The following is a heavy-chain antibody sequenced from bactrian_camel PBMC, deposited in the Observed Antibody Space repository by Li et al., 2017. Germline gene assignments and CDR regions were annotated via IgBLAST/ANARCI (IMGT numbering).Heavy chain of an antibody. D-gene: IGHD7*01. CDR3: AAYVGSRVLGPWSFERGTYDF. CDR2: IYTTAGTT. V-gene: IGHV3S1*01. Sequence: HVQLVESGGGSVQAGGSLNLSCAASGYAYSSNCMGWFRQVPGKEREGVAAIYTTAGTTFYADSVKGRFTISRDNAKSTLYLQMNSLKPEDAAMYYCAAYVGSRVLGPWSFERGTYDFWGPGTQVTVS. J-gene: IGHJ4*01. CDR1: GYAYSSNC.